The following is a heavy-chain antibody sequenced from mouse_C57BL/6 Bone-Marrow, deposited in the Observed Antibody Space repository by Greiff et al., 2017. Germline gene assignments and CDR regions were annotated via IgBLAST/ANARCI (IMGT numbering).Heavy chain of an antibody. D-gene: IGHD1-1*01. CDR2: TWWDDDK. V-gene: IGHV8-8*01. CDR1: GFSLSTFGLG. CDR3: ARNYYGSTFDY. J-gene: IGHJ2*01. Sequence: QVTLKVSGPGILQPSQTLSLTCSFSGFSLSTFGLGVGWIRQPSGKGLVWLAHTWWDDDKYYNPALKSRLPISKDTSKNQVFLKIANVDTADTATYYCARNYYGSTFDYWGQGTTLTVSS.